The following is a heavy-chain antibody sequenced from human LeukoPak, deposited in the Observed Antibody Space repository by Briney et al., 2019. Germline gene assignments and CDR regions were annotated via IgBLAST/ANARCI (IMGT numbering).Heavy chain of an antibody. D-gene: IGHD2-8*01. CDR3: ARVYLERLTAGYFDH. J-gene: IGHJ4*02. V-gene: IGHV3-30*04. CDR2: ISYDGRQN. Sequence: GRSLRLTCAASGFTFSTYAMNWVRQAPGKGLEWVAVISYDGRQNYYADSVKGRFTISRDNSKNTLYLQMNSLRDEDSAAYYCARVYLERLTAGYFDHWGQGTWVTVSP. CDR1: GFTFSTYA.